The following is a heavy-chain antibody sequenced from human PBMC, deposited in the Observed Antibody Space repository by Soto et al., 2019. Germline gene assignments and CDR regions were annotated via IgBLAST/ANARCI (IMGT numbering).Heavy chain of an antibody. Sequence: ASVKVSCKASGYAFTSYDINWVRQATGQGLEWMGWMNPNSGNTGYAQKFQGRVTMTRNTSISTAYMELSSLRSEDTAVYYCARVLYGDYDAFDIWGQGTMVTVSS. V-gene: IGHV1-8*01. CDR2: MNPNSGNT. D-gene: IGHD4-17*01. CDR1: GYAFTSYD. J-gene: IGHJ3*02. CDR3: ARVLYGDYDAFDI.